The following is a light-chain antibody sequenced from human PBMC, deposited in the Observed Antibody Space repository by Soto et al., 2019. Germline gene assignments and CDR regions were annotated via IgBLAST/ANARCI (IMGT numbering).Light chain of an antibody. V-gene: IGLV1-44*01. Sequence: QSVLTQPPSTSGPPGQRVIISCSGSSSNIGINSVLWYQHLPGTAPKLLIYSNNQRPSGVPDRFSGSKSGTSASLAISGLQSHDEADYYCAAWDDSLNGWVFGGGTKLTV. CDR2: SNN. J-gene: IGLJ3*02. CDR3: AAWDDSLNGWV. CDR1: SSNIGINS.